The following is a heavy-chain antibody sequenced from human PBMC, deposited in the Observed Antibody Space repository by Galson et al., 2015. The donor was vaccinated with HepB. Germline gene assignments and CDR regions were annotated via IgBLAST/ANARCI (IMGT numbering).Heavy chain of an antibody. J-gene: IGHJ6*02. CDR3: ARLRLVAASPDYGMDV. V-gene: IGHV1-46*01. Sequence: SVKVSCKASGYSFTTYHIHWVRQAPGQGLEWMGVINPNDGFTSSAQKFQGRLTMTGDTSTSTVNMELRRLRSEDTAVYYCARLRLVAASPDYGMDVWGQGTTVTVSS. CDR2: INPNDGFT. D-gene: IGHD2-15*01. CDR1: GYSFTTYH.